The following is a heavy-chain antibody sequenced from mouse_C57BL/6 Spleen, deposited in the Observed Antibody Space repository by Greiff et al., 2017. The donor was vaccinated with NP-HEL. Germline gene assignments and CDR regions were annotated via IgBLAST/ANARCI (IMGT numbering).Heavy chain of an antibody. Sequence: QVQLQQPGAELVKPGASVKLSCKASGYTFTSYWMHWVKQRPGQGLEWIGMIHPNSGSTNYNEKFKSKATLTVDKSSSTAYMQLSSLTSEDSAVYYCARSGTTVVAKGVDYWGQGTTLTVSS. D-gene: IGHD1-1*01. V-gene: IGHV1-64*01. CDR2: IHPNSGST. CDR3: ARSGTTVVAKGVDY. CDR1: GYTFTSYW. J-gene: IGHJ2*01.